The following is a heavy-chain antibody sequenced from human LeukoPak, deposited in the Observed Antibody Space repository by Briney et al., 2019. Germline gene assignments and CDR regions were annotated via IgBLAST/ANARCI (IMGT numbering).Heavy chain of an antibody. CDR3: AEGGSTSGAFDI. D-gene: IGHD2-15*01. Sequence: SVKVSRKASGGTFSSYAISWVRQAPGQGLEWMGRIIPIFGTTNYAQKFQDRITMTTDESTGTAFMELNSLRSEDTAVYFCAEGGSTSGAFDIWGQGTMVTVSS. J-gene: IGHJ3*02. V-gene: IGHV1-69*05. CDR1: GGTFSSYA. CDR2: IIPIFGTT.